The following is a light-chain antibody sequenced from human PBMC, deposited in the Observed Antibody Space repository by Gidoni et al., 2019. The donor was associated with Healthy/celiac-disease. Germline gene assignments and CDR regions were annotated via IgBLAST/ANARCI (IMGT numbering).Light chain of an antibody. J-gene: IGKJ1*01. V-gene: IGKV3-20*01. CDR3: QHYGSSPMP. CDR1: QSVSSSD. Sequence: EIVLTQSPGTLSLSPGERATLACRASQSVSSSDLAWYQQKPGQDPSLLIYGASSRATGIPDRVSGSGSGTDFTLTISRLEPEDFAVYYCQHYGSSPMPFGQGTKVEIQ. CDR2: GAS.